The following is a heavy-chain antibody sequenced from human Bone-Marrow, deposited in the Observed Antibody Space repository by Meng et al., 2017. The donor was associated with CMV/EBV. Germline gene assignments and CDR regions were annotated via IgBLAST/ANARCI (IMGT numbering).Heavy chain of an antibody. CDR2: INPNSGGT. Sequence: ASVKVSCKASGYTFTGYYMHWVRQAPGQGLEWMGWINPNSGGTNYAQKFQGRVTMTRDTSISTAYMELSRLRSDDTAVYYCARENVVVPAAPRDDWGQGARVTGSS. CDR3: ARENVVVPAAPRDD. V-gene: IGHV1-2*02. D-gene: IGHD2-2*01. J-gene: IGHJ4*02. CDR1: GYTFTGYY.